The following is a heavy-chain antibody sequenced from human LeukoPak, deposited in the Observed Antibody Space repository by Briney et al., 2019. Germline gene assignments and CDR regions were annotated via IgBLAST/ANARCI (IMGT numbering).Heavy chain of an antibody. J-gene: IGHJ5*02. D-gene: IGHD1-26*01. CDR2: IDYSMST. V-gene: IGHV4-59*01. CDR3: SGTVGAPNWFDP. CDR1: GGSISSYD. Sequence: PSETLSLTCTVSGGSISSYDCSWIRQPPGKGLGWIGCIDYSMSTSSNPSLNSRVTISVDTPKNQFSLNLSSVTAADTAVYYWSGTVGAPNWFDPWGQGTLVTVSS.